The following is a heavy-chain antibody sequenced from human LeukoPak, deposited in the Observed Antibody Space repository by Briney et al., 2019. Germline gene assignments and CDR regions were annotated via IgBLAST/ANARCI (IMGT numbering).Heavy chain of an antibody. CDR3: AREIGQLGGAFDI. Sequence: GGSLRLSCAASGFTVSTVYMTWVRQAPGKGLEWVSVIYGGHTAYYADSVKDRFTISRDNPKNTLNLQMNSLRAEDTAVYYCAREIGQLGGAFDIWGQGTMVTVSS. CDR2: IYGGHTA. D-gene: IGHD7-27*01. V-gene: IGHV3-53*01. CDR1: GFTVSTVY. J-gene: IGHJ3*02.